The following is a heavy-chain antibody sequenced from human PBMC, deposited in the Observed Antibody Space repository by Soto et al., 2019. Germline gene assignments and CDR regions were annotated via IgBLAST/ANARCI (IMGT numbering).Heavy chain of an antibody. J-gene: IGHJ4*02. CDR3: ARTPPGDYVGGYYFDY. V-gene: IGHV3-48*01. CDR1: GFTFSSYS. D-gene: IGHD4-17*01. CDR2: IRSSSSTI. Sequence: PGGSLRLSCAASGFTFSSYSMNWVRQAQGKGLEWVSYIRSSSSTIYYADSVKGRFTISRDNAKNSLYLQMNSLRAEDTAVYYCARTPPGDYVGGYYFDYWGQGTLVTVSS.